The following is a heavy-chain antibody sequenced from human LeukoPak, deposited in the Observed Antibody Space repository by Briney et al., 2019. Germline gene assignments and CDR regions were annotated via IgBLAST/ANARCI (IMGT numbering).Heavy chain of an antibody. J-gene: IGHJ4*02. D-gene: IGHD3-10*01. Sequence: ALVKVSCKASGYTFTSYGISWVRQAPGQGLEWMGWISAYNGNTNYAQKLQGRVTMTTDTSTSTAYMELRSLRSDDTAVYYCARDSQELLLIYYFDYWGQGTLVTVSS. CDR2: ISAYNGNT. V-gene: IGHV1-18*01. CDR3: ARDSQELLLIYYFDY. CDR1: GYTFTSYG.